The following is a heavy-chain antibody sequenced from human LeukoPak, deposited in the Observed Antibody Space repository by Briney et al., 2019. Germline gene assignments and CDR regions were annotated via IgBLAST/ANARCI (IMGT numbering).Heavy chain of an antibody. CDR1: GFTFGDYA. D-gene: IGHD6-13*01. V-gene: IGHV3-49*03. Sequence: GGSLRLSCTASGFTFGDYAMSWFRQAPGKGLEWVGFIRSKAYGGTTEYAASVKGRFTISRDDSKSIAYLQMNSLKTEDTAVYYCTRVVVDGSSWYGYYYYYMDVWGKGTTVTVSS. J-gene: IGHJ6*03. CDR2: IRSKAYGGTT. CDR3: TRVVVDGSSWYGYYYYYMDV.